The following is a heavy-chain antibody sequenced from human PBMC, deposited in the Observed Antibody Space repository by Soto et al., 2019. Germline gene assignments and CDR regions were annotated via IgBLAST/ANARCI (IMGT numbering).Heavy chain of an antibody. CDR1: GYTFTSYA. CDR3: ARGDYYDIHDY. Sequence: QVQLVQSGAEVKKPGASVKVSCKASGYTFTSYAIHWVRQAPGQRLEWMGWINAGNGNTKYTQKFQGRVTITRYTSASTAYMDLSSLRSEDTAVYYCARGDYYDIHDYWGQGTLVTVSS. D-gene: IGHD3-22*01. J-gene: IGHJ4*02. V-gene: IGHV1-3*01. CDR2: INAGNGNT.